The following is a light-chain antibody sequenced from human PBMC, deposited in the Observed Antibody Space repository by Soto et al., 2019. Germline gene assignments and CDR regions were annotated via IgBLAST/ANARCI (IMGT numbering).Light chain of an antibody. V-gene: IGLV2-14*01. J-gene: IGLJ1*01. Sequence: QSVLTQPASVSGSPGQSITISCTGTSSDIGGYKYVSWYQQYPGKAPKLIIFEVSNRPSGVSNRFSGSNSGNTASLTISGLQAEDEADYYCFSYTSSGTYVFGTGTKVTVL. CDR1: SSDIGGYKY. CDR3: FSYTSSGTYV. CDR2: EVS.